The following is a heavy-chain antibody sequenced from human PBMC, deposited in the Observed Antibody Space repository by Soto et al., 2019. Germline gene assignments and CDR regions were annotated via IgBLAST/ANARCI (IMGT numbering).Heavy chain of an antibody. D-gene: IGHD6-19*01. CDR1: GLTFSSYA. V-gene: IGHV3-30-3*01. CDR3: ARDKSPYISGWDNRHFDY. J-gene: IGHJ4*02. CDR2: MSYDGSNK. Sequence: QVQLVESGGGVVQPGRSLRLSCADSGLTFSSYAMHWVRQAPGKGLEWVAVMSYDGSNKYYADSVKGRFTISRDNSKNTLYLQMNSLRAEDTAVYYCARDKSPYISGWDNRHFDYWGQGTLVTVSS.